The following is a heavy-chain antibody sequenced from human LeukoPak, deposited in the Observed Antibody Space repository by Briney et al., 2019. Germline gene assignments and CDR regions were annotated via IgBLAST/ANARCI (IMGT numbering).Heavy chain of an antibody. CDR2: IYYSGST. Sequence: SETLTLTCTVSGGSISRYYWSWIRQPPGKGLEWIGYIYYSGSTNYNPSLKSRVAISVDTSKNQFSLKLSSVTAADTAVYYCARGAAEKYYFDYWGQGTLVTVSS. V-gene: IGHV4-59*01. CDR3: ARGAAEKYYFDY. J-gene: IGHJ4*02. CDR1: GGSISRYY. D-gene: IGHD2-15*01.